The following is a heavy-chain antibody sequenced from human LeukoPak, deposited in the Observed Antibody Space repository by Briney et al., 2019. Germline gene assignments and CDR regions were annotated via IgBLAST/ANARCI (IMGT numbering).Heavy chain of an antibody. Sequence: GGSLRLSCTASGFTFSNYGMTWVRQAPGKGLEWVSAISGSGGRTYYADSVKGRFTISRDNSKNTLYLQMNSLRAEDSAVFYCARGFRAGAAISDYWGQGTQVTVSS. CDR3: ARGFRAGAAISDY. CDR2: ISGSGGRT. J-gene: IGHJ4*02. CDR1: GFTFSNYG. V-gene: IGHV3-23*01. D-gene: IGHD2-2*02.